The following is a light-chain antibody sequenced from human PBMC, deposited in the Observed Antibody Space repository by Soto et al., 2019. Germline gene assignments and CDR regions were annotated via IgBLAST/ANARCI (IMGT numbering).Light chain of an antibody. Sequence: DIQMTQSTSSLSASVGDRVTITCRASQSISSYLNWYQQKPGKAPKLLIYAASSLQSEVPSRFSGSGSGTDFTLTISSLQPEDFATYYCQQSYSTPPYTCGQGTKLEIK. CDR1: QSISSY. CDR3: QQSYSTPPYT. J-gene: IGKJ2*01. CDR2: AAS. V-gene: IGKV1-39*01.